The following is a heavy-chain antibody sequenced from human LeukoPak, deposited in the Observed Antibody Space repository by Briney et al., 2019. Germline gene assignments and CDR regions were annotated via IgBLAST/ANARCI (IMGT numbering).Heavy chain of an antibody. CDR2: IYTSGST. CDR3: ARVRDIVVVPAAGWFDP. Sequence: PSETLSLTCTVSGGSISSYYWSWIRQPPGKGLEWIGYIYTSGSTNYNPSLKSRVTISVDTSKNQFSLKLSSVTAADTAVYYCARVRDIVVVPAAGWFDPWGQGTLVTVSS. V-gene: IGHV4-4*09. CDR1: GGSISSYY. D-gene: IGHD2-2*01. J-gene: IGHJ5*02.